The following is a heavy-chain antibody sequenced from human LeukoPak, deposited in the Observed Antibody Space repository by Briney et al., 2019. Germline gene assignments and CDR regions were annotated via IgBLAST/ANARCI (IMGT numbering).Heavy chain of an antibody. D-gene: IGHD6-25*01. V-gene: IGHV2-70*11. CDR3: ARGRRGVDF. Sequence: SAPALVKPTQTLTLTCNCSGFSLSTSGMCVSWIRKPPGRALEWLARIDCDDDKYYTTSLKSRLSISKDTSKNQVVLTMTNMDPVDTATYYCARGRRGVDFWGQGTLVTVSS. CDR1: GFSLSTSGMC. CDR2: IDCDDDK. J-gene: IGHJ4*02.